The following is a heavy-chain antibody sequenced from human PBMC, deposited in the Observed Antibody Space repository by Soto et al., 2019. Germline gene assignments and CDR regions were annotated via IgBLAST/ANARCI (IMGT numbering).Heavy chain of an antibody. D-gene: IGHD1-1*01. V-gene: IGHV4-59*01. CDR3: AGELDSQGLFDY. CDR2: IYYTGNT. Sequence: TLSLTCSGSIGSIKSYSWSWTGQSPGRRLEWIGYIYYTGNTKYNPSLKSRATLSIDRSKSQCSLKLSSVTAADTAVYSCAGELDSQGLFDYWRQGSVVTVSS. CDR1: IGSIKSYS. J-gene: IGHJ4*02.